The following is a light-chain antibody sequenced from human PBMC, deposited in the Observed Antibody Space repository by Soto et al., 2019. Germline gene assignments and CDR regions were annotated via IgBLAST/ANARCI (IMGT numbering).Light chain of an antibody. CDR2: GAS. V-gene: IGKV3-15*01. J-gene: IGKJ1*01. CDR1: QSVSSN. CDR3: QQRSNWQWT. Sequence: EIVLTHSPATLSVSPCERATLSFRASQSVSSNLAWYQQKPGQAPRLLIYGASTRATGIPARFSGSGSGTEFTLTISSLQSEDFAVYYCQQRSNWQWTFGQGTKVDI.